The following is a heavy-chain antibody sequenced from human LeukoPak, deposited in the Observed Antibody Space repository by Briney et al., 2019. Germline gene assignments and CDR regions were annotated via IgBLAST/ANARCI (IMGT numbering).Heavy chain of an antibody. Sequence: PGRSLRLSCAASGFTFSSYGMRWVRQAPGKGLEWVAVISYDGSNKYYADSVKGRFTISRDNSKNTLYLQMNSLRAEDTAVYYCAKSQQQLVSGDAFDIWGQGTMVTVSS. CDR1: GFTFSSYG. V-gene: IGHV3-30*18. CDR2: ISYDGSNK. CDR3: AKSQQQLVSGDAFDI. J-gene: IGHJ3*02. D-gene: IGHD6-6*01.